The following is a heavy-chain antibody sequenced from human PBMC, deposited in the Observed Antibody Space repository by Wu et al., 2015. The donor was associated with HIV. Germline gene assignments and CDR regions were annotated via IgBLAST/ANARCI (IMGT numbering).Heavy chain of an antibody. Sequence: QVQLVQSGAEVKKPGSSVKVSCKASGGTFSSYAISWVRQAPGQGLEWMGGIIPIFGTANYAQKFQGRVTITTDESTSTAYMELSSLRSEDTAVYYCARAHSRTGNANDAFDIWGQGDNGHRLF. V-gene: IGHV1-69*05. CDR1: GGTFSSYA. CDR3: ARAHSRTGNANDAFDI. J-gene: IGHJ3*02. D-gene: IGHD1-1*01. CDR2: IIPIFGTA.